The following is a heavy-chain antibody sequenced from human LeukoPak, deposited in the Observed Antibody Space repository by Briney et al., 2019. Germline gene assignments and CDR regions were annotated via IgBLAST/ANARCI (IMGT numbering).Heavy chain of an antibody. D-gene: IGHD3-22*01. V-gene: IGHV1-69*06. CDR2: IIPIFGTA. CDR1: GGTFSSYA. CDR3: ARDSSYYDSSGGDDY. J-gene: IGHJ4*02. Sequence: SVKVSCKASGGTFSSYAISWVRQAPGQGLEWTGGIIPIFGTANYAQKFQGRVTITADKSTSTAYMELSSLRSEDTAVYYCARDSSYYDSSGGDDYWGQGTLVTVSS.